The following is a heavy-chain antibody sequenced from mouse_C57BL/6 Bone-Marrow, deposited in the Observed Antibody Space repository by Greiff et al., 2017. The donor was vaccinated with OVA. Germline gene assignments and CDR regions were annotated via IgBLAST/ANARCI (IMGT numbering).Heavy chain of an antibody. CDR3: ARDGSSYVRWYFDV. CDR2: IDPTSGGT. CDR1: GYTFTSYW. Sequence: VQLQQPGAELVKPGASVKLSCKASGYTFTSYWMHWVKQRPGRGLEWIGRIDPTSGGTKYTEKFKSKATLTVDKPSSTAYMQLSSLTSEDSAVDYCARDGSSYVRWYFDVWGTGTTVTVSS. D-gene: IGHD1-1*01. J-gene: IGHJ1*03. V-gene: IGHV1-72*01.